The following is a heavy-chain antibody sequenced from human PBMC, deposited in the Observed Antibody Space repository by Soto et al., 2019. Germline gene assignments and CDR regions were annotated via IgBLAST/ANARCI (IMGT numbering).Heavy chain of an antibody. V-gene: IGHV1-18*01. CDR2: ISAYNGNT. J-gene: IGHJ3*02. CDR1: GYTFTSYG. Sequence: ASVKVSCKASGYTFTSYGISWVRQAPGQGLEWMGWISAYNGNTNYAQKLQGRVTMTTDTSTSTAYMELRSLRSDDTAVYYCARDTITFTYDVMNDFGICGQGPTVTV. CDR3: ARDTITFTYDVMNDFGI. D-gene: IGHD5-12*01.